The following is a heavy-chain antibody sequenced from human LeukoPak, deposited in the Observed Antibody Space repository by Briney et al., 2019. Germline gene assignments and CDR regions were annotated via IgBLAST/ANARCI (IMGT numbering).Heavy chain of an antibody. D-gene: IGHD1-26*01. CDR1: GYTFTNYY. J-gene: IGHJ4*02. CDR2: MNPNSGNT. V-gene: IGHV1-8*02. CDR3: ARSGSYHRIWDY. Sequence: ASVKVSCKASGYTFTNYYIHWVRQAPGQGLEWMGWMNPNSGNTGYAQKFQGRVTMTRNTSISTAYMELSSLRSEDTAVYYCARSGSYHRIWDYWGQGTLLTVSS.